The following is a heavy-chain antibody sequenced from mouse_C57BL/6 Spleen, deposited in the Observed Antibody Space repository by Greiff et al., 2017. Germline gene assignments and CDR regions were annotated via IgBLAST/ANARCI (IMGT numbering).Heavy chain of an antibody. CDR2: ISYDGSN. D-gene: IGHD2-3*01. J-gene: IGHJ4*01. V-gene: IGHV3-6*01. CDR3: ARDSDGYYDYAMDY. Sequence: EVQLQESGPGLVKPSQSLSLTCSVTGYSITSGYYWNWIRQFPGNKLEWMGYISYDGSNNYNPSLKNRISITRDTSKNQFFLKLNSVTTEDTATYYCARDSDGYYDYAMDYWGQGTSVTVSS. CDR1: GYSITSGYY.